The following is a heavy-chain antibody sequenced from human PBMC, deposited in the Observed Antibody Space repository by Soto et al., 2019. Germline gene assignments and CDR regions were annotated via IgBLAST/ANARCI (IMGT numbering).Heavy chain of an antibody. V-gene: IGHV4-4*02. CDR3: ARGVSYSWVY. Sequence: QVQLQESGPGLVKPSGTLSLTCAVSGGSVNTDYWWSWVRQPPVKGLEWIGEVHHSGTTNYIQSLTRRRTMSVAKSGTQVSLELPSVAAADTAVYYYARGVSYSWVYCGQVTLVTVSS. J-gene: IGHJ4*02. D-gene: IGHD1-26*01. CDR2: VHHSGTT. CDR1: GGSVNTDYW.